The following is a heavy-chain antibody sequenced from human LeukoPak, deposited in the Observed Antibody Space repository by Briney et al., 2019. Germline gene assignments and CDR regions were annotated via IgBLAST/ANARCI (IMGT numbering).Heavy chain of an antibody. CDR3: ARSRTLDYGDCVEYFDY. CDR2: INHSGST. D-gene: IGHD4-17*01. CDR1: GGSFSGYY. Sequence: SETLSLTCAVYGGSFSGYYWSWIRQPPGKGLEWIGEINHSGSTNYNPSLKSRVTISVDTSKNQFSLKLSSVTAADTAVYYCARSRTLDYGDCVEYFDYWGQGTLVTVSS. J-gene: IGHJ4*02. V-gene: IGHV4-34*01.